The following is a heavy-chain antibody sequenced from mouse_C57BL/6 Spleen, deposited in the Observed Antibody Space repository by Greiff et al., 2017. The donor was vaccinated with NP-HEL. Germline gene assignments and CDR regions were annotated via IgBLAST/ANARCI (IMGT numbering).Heavy chain of an antibody. CDR2: IDPSDSET. J-gene: IGHJ3*01. V-gene: IGHV1-52*01. D-gene: IGHD4-1*01. CDR1: GYTFTSYW. CDR3: ARSPSNWEFAY. Sequence: VKLQQPGAELVRPGSSVKLSCKASGYTFTSYWMHWVKQRPIQGLEWIGNIDPSDSETHYNQKFKDKATLTVDKSSSTAYMQLSSLTSEDSAVYYCARSPSNWEFAYWGQGTLVTVSA.